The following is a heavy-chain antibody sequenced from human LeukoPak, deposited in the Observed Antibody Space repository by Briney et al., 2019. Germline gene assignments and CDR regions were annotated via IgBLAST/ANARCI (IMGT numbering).Heavy chain of an antibody. D-gene: IGHD5-18*01. J-gene: IGHJ3*02. V-gene: IGHV1-3*01. CDR3: AGDGNRIQLWTIEVSAFDI. CDR1: GYTFTSYA. CDR2: INAGNGNT. Sequence: ASVKVSCKASGYTFTSYAMHWVRQAPGQRLEWMGWINAGNGNTKYSQKFQGRVTITRDTSASTAYMELSSLRSEDTAVYYCAGDGNRIQLWTIEVSAFDIWGQGTMVTVSS.